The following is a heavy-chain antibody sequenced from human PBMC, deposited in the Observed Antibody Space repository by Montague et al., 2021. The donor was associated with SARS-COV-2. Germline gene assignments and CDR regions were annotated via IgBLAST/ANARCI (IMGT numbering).Heavy chain of an antibody. CDR1: GGSFSRYY. CDR3: ARLGDGIVPSPILGLGPYYSFYYMDV. CDR2: ISQSGNT. J-gene: IGHJ6*03. V-gene: IGHV4-34*01. D-gene: IGHD2-2*02. Sequence: SETLLTCAVSGGSFSRYYWSWIRQPPGKGLEWIGEISQSGNTKYNPSLQSRVSISLGTSRNQFSLKVSSVTAADTAIYYCARLGDGIVPSPILGLGPYYSFYYMDVWGKGTTVTVSS.